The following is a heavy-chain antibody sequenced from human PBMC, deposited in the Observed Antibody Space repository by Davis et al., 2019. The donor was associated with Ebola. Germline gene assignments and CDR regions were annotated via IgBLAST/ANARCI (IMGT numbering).Heavy chain of an antibody. CDR3: ARGPTWVPNDY. CDR2: ISSSNYV. CDR1: GFIFSSHN. V-gene: IGHV3-21*01. D-gene: IGHD1-1*01. J-gene: IGHJ4*02. Sequence: GESLKISCEGSGFIFSSHNMNWVRQVPGKGLEWVSSISSSNYVYYADSVKGRFTISRDNAKNSLYLQMNSLRAEDTAVYYCARGPTWVPNDYWGQGTLVTVSS.